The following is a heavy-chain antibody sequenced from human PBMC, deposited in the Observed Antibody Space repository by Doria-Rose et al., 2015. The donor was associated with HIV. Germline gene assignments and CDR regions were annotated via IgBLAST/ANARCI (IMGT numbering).Heavy chain of an antibody. D-gene: IGHD3-3*01. CDR2: TYYTGTS. CDR1: GASVSSRGYY. Sequence: VQLQESGPGLVNPSDTLSLTCSVSGASVSSRGYYWNWIRQVPGKGLESLGYTYYTGTSDYSPSLKSRLNMAVDTSKNQFSLKLSFVTVADTAVYYCARMGSYRELDYWGQGARGIVSA. CDR3: ARMGSYRELDY. V-gene: IGHV4-31*03. J-gene: IGHJ4*02.